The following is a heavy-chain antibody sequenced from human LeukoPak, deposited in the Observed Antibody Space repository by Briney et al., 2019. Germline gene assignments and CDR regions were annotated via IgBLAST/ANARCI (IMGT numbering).Heavy chain of an antibody. D-gene: IGHD6-6*01. CDR1: GYSFTSYW. V-gene: IGHV5-51*01. J-gene: IGHJ6*02. Sequence: GKSLKISCQGSGYSFTSYWIGWVRQMPGKGLEWMGIIYPGDSDTRYSPSFQGQVTISADKSISTAYLQWSSLKASDTAMYYCARHGRRDSSAYYGMDVWGQGTTVTVSS. CDR2: IYPGDSDT. CDR3: ARHGRRDSSAYYGMDV.